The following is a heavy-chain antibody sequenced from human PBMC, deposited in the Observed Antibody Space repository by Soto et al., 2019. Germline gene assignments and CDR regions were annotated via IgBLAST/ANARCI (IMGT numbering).Heavy chain of an antibody. J-gene: IGHJ4*02. CDR1: GGSISSYY. D-gene: IGHD5-18*01. Sequence: SETLSLTCTVSGGSISSYYWSWIRQPPGKGLEWIGYIYYSGSTNYNPSLKSRVTISVDTSKNQFSLKLSSVTAADTAVYYCARYSGPEYYFDYWGQGTLVTVSS. CDR3: ARYSGPEYYFDY. V-gene: IGHV4-59*01. CDR2: IYYSGST.